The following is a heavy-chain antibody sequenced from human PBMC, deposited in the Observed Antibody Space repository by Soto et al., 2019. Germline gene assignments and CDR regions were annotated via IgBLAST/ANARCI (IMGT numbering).Heavy chain of an antibody. CDR2: INSDGRTA. CDR3: ARVTAIATFFFYGLDV. J-gene: IGHJ6*02. Sequence: PGGSLRLSCAASGFSISSYWMNWVRQVPGKGLVWVARINSDGRTATYAESVKGRFTISRDNAKNTLFLQMNMLRAEDTALYYYARVTAIATFFFYGLDVWGQGTTVTVSS. V-gene: IGHV3-74*03. CDR1: GFSISSYW. D-gene: IGHD6-13*01.